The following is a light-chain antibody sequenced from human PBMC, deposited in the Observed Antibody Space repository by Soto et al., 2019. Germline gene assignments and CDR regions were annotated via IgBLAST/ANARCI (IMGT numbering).Light chain of an antibody. CDR1: SSDIGDYDY. Sequence: QSVLTQPASVSGSPGQSITISCTGTSSDIGDYDYVSWYQQRPGRAPKLMIYEVRYRPSGVSNRFSGSKSGNTASLTISGLQAEYEADYFCCSYTRTSNHYFFGSGTKVTVL. CDR2: EVR. V-gene: IGLV2-14*01. J-gene: IGLJ1*01. CDR3: CSYTRTSNHYF.